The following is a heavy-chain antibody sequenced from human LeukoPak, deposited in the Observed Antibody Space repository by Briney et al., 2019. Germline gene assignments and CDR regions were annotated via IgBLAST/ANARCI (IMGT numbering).Heavy chain of an antibody. V-gene: IGHV3-23*01. CDR2: IGGSGGST. CDR3: AIAAAPAPHDY. J-gene: IGHJ4*02. Sequence: PGGSLRLSCAASGFTFSSYAMSWVRQAPGKGLDWVSGIGGSGGSTYYADSVKGRFTISRDNSKNTLYLQMNSLRAEDTAVYYCAIAAAPAPHDYWGQGTLVTVSS. D-gene: IGHD6-13*01. CDR1: GFTFSSYA.